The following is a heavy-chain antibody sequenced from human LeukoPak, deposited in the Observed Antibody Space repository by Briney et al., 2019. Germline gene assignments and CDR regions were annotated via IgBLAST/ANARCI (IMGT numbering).Heavy chain of an antibody. V-gene: IGHV3-23*01. J-gene: IGHJ3*02. CDR3: ARATYDSSAVDAFDI. Sequence: GGSLRLSCAVSGITLSNYGMSWVRQAPGKGLEWVAGISDSGGSTKYADSVKGRFTIARDNAKNSLYLQMNTLRAEDTAVYYCARATYDSSAVDAFDIWGQGTMVTVSP. D-gene: IGHD3-22*01. CDR1: GITLSNYG. CDR2: ISDSGGST.